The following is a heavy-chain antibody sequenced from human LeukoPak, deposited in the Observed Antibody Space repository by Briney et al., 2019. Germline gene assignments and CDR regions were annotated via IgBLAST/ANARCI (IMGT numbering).Heavy chain of an antibody. CDR3: ARVDGDYAFDY. CDR2: IYYSGST. Sequence: SETLSLTCTVSGGSINSGDYYWSWIRQPPGKGLEWIGYIYYSGSTYYNPSLKSRVSISVDTSKNQFSLKLSSVTAADTAVYYCARVDGDYAFDYWGQGTLVTVSS. J-gene: IGHJ4*02. CDR1: GGSINSGDYY. D-gene: IGHD4-17*01. V-gene: IGHV4-30-4*01.